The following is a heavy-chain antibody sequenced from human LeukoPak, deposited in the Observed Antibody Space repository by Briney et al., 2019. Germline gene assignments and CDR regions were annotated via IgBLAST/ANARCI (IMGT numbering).Heavy chain of an antibody. J-gene: IGHJ5*02. V-gene: IGHV5-51*01. CDR1: GYRFTNYW. CDR3: ATTIEVPTMDSEHWFDP. CDR2: IYPGDSDT. Sequence: PGESLKISCGGSGYRFTNYWIAWVRQMPGKGLEWMGIIYPGDSDTRYSPSFQGQVTISADKSITTAYLQWRSLKASDTAIYYCATTIEVPTMDSEHWFDPWGQGTLVTVSS. D-gene: IGHD5-24*01.